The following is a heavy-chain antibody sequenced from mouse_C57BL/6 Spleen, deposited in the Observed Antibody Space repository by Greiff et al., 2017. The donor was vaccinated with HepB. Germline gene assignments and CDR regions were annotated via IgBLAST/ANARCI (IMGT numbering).Heavy chain of an antibody. Sequence: EVQLQQSGPELVKPGASVKISCKASGYTFTDYYMNWVKQSHGKSLEWIGDINPNNGGTSYNQKFKGKATLTVDKSSSTAYMELRSLTSEDSAVYYCARPSYYSNYLAWFAYWGQGTLVTVSA. CDR1: GYTFTDYY. CDR2: INPNNGGT. CDR3: ARPSYYSNYLAWFAY. J-gene: IGHJ3*01. D-gene: IGHD2-5*01. V-gene: IGHV1-26*01.